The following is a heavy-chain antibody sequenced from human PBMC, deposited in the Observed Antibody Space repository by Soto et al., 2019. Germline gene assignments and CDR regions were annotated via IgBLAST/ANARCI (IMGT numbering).Heavy chain of an antibody. CDR1: GYPFTSYA. CDR2: INAGNGNT. J-gene: IGHJ4*02. CDR3: ARTSCYYFYDY. V-gene: IGHV1-3*01. D-gene: IGHD3-3*01. Sequence: QVQLVQSGAEVKKPGASVKVSCKTSGYPFTSYAMHWVRQAPGQRLEWMGWINAGNGNTKYSQKFQGRVTITRDTSASTAYMELSSLRSEDTAVYYCARTSCYYFYDYWGQGTLVTVSS.